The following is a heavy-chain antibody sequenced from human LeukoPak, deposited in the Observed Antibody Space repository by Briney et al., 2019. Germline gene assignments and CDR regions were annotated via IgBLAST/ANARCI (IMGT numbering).Heavy chain of an antibody. V-gene: IGHV3-7*01. Sequence: GGSLRLSCAASGFTFSSYWMSWVRQAPGKGLEWVANMKYDGSEKCYVDSVKGRFTISRDNAKNSLYLQMNSLRAEDTAVYYCARDIEAAGLFLDYWGQGTLVTVSS. D-gene: IGHD6-13*01. CDR3: ARDIEAAGLFLDY. CDR1: GFTFSSYW. CDR2: MKYDGSEK. J-gene: IGHJ4*02.